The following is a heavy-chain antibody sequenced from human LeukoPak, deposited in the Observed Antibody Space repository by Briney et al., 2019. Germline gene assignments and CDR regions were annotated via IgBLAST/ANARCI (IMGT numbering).Heavy chain of an antibody. Sequence: GASVKVSCKASGYTFTGYYMHWVRQAPGQGLEWRGWINPNSGGTNYAQKFQGRVTMTRDTSISTAYMELSRLRSDDTAVYYCASAPYCSSTSCYTPLSYWGQGTLVTVSS. CDR2: INPNSGGT. CDR3: ASAPYCSSTSCYTPLSY. J-gene: IGHJ4*02. V-gene: IGHV1-2*02. D-gene: IGHD2-2*02. CDR1: GYTFTGYY.